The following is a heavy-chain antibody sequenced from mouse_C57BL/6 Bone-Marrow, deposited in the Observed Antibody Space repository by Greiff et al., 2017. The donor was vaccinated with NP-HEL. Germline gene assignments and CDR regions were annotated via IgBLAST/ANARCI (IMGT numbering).Heavy chain of an antibody. V-gene: IGHV5-17*01. CDR2: ISSGSSTI. J-gene: IGHJ2*01. Sequence: EVHLVESGGGLVKPGGSLKLSCAASGFTFSDYGMHWVRQAPEKGLEWVAYISSGSSTIYYADTVKGRFTISRDNAKNTLFLQMTSLRSEDTAMYYCSLGRGNYFDYWGQGTTLTVSS. CDR1: GFTFSDYG. D-gene: IGHD4-1*01. CDR3: SLGRGNYFDY.